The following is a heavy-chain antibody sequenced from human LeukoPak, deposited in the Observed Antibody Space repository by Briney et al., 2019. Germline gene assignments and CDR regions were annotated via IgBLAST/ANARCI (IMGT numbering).Heavy chain of an antibody. Sequence: GGSLRLSCAASGFIVRSREMSWVRQAPGKGLEWVSAISGSGGSTYYADSVKGRFTISRDNSKNTLYLQMNSLRAEDTAVYYCAKEESITGAYLYWGQGTLVTVSS. D-gene: IGHD1-20*01. V-gene: IGHV3-23*01. CDR1: GFIVRSRE. CDR2: ISGSGGST. CDR3: AKEESITGAYLY. J-gene: IGHJ4*02.